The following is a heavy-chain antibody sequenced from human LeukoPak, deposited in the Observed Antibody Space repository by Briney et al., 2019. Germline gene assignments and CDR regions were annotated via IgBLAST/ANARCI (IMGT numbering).Heavy chain of an antibody. V-gene: IGHV3-23*01. CDR1: GFTFSSYA. J-gene: IGHJ4*02. CDR2: ISGSGGST. CDR3: AKGKHDYGDYDDYFDY. D-gene: IGHD4-17*01. Sequence: PGGSLRLSCAASGFTFSSYAMSWVRQAPGKGLEWVSAISGSGGSTYYADSVKGRFTISRDNSKNTLYLQMNSLRAEDTAVYYCAKGKHDYGDYDDYFDYWGQGTLVTVSS.